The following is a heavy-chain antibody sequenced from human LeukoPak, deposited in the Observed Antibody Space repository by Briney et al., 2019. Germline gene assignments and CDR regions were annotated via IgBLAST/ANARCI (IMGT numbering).Heavy chain of an antibody. CDR3: ARAIRGIAVAGCGWFDP. CDR1: GGSISSSSYY. D-gene: IGHD6-19*01. V-gene: IGHV4-39*07. CDR2: IYYSGST. Sequence: KPSETLSLTCTVSGGSISSSSYYWGWIRQPPGKGLEWIGSIYYSGSTYYNPSLKSRVTISVDTSKNQFSLKLSSVTAADTAVYYCARAIRGIAVAGCGWFDPWGQGTLVTVSS. J-gene: IGHJ5*02.